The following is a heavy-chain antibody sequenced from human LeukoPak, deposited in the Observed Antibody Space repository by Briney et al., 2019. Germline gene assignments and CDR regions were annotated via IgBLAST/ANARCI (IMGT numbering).Heavy chain of an antibody. D-gene: IGHD2-15*01. CDR3: ARAAPYCSGGSCYEGYYYYYMDV. V-gene: IGHV4-30-4*08. CDR1: GGSISSGDYY. Sequence: SQTLSLTCTVSGGSISSGDYYWSWIRQPPGKGLEWIGYIYYSGSAYYNPSLKSRVTISVDTSKNQFSLKLSSVTAADTAVYYCARAAPYCSGGSCYEGYYYYYMDVWGKGTTVTVSS. CDR2: IYYSGSA. J-gene: IGHJ6*03.